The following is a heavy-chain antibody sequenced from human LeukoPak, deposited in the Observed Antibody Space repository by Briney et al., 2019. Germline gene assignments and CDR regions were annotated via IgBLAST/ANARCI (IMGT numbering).Heavy chain of an antibody. CDR3: ARERIVGATCFDY. D-gene: IGHD1-26*01. CDR1: GYTFSNYG. CDR2: ISGFNGHT. V-gene: IGHV1-18*04. J-gene: IGHJ4*02. Sequence: GASVKVSCKASGYTFSNYGMSWVRQAPGHGLEWMGWISGFNGHTKYSQKSQGRVTMTTDTSTSTAYMEVRSLRSEDTAVYYCARERIVGATCFDYWGQGTLVTVSS.